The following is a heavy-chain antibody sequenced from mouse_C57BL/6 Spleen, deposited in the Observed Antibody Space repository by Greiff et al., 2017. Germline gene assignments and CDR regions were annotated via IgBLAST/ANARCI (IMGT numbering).Heavy chain of an antibody. CDR2: IRNKANNHAT. Sequence: VQLKESGGGLVQPGGSMKLSCAASGFTFSDAWMDWVRQSPEKGLEWVAEIRNKANNHATYYAESVKGRFTISRDDSKSNVYLQMNSLRAEDTGMYYCTRTVVAPYYFDYWGQGTTLTVSS. CDR3: TRTVVAPYYFDY. D-gene: IGHD1-1*01. CDR1: GFTFSDAW. V-gene: IGHV6-6*01. J-gene: IGHJ2*01.